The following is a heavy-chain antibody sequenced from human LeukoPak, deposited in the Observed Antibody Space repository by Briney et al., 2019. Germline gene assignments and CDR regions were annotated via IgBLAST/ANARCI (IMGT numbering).Heavy chain of an antibody. J-gene: IGHJ6*03. CDR3: TTIAAAGISYYYYYMDV. V-gene: IGHV3-15*01. D-gene: IGHD6-13*01. CDR2: IKSKTDGGTT. CDR1: GFTFSNAW. Sequence: GGSLRLSCAASGFTFSNAWMSWVRQAPGKGLEWVGRIKSKTDGGTTDYAAPVKGRFTISRDDSKNTLYLQMNSLKTEDTAVYYCTTIAAAGISYYYYYMDVWGKGTTVTVSS.